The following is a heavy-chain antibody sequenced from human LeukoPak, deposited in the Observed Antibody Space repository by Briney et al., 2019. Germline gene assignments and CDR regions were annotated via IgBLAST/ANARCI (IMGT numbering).Heavy chain of an antibody. CDR2: IWYDGSNK. D-gene: IGHD6-19*01. J-gene: IGHJ4*02. CDR3: AKYSGGWSFEY. Sequence: GRSLRLSCVASGFTFNNYAMHWVRQAPGQGLEWVAVIWYDGSNKFYADSVKGRFTISRDNSKNTLYVQMHSLRAEDTAVYYCAKYSGGWSFEYWGQGTLVTVSS. V-gene: IGHV3-33*06. CDR1: GFTFNNYA.